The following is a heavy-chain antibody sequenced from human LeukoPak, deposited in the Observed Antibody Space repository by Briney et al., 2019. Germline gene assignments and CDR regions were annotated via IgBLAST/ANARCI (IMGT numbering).Heavy chain of an antibody. CDR3: ARPRGGGSRPWYFDY. D-gene: IGHD2-15*01. CDR2: INPDGSST. Sequence: PGGSLRLSCAASGFTFSNYRMHWVRQAPGKGLVWVSRINPDGSSTRYADSVNGRFTISRDNAKNTLYLQMNSLRAEDTAVYYCARPRGGGSRPWYFDYWGQGTLVTVSS. J-gene: IGHJ4*02. V-gene: IGHV3-74*01. CDR1: GFTFSNYR.